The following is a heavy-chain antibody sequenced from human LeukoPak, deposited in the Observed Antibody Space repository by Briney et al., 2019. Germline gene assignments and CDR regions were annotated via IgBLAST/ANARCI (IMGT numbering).Heavy chain of an antibody. V-gene: IGHV1-2*02. CDR2: INPNSGGT. CDR1: GYTFTGYY. D-gene: IGHD1-7*01. CDR3: ARNGQTGTTDAHYVDY. Sequence: ASVKVSCKASGYTFTGYYMHWVRQAPGQGLEWMGWINPNSGGTNYAQKFQGRVTMTRDTSISTAYMELSRLRSDDTAVYYCARNGQTGTTDAHYVDYWGQGTLVTVSS. J-gene: IGHJ4*02.